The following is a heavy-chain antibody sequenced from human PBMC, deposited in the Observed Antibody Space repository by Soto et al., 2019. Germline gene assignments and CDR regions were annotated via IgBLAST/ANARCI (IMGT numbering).Heavy chain of an antibody. J-gene: IGHJ6*03. V-gene: IGHV5-51*01. CDR2: IYPGDSDT. D-gene: IGHD2-8*01. CDR1: GCRFTSYW. CDR3: ARFVLRHYYYMDV. Sequence: PGESLKISCKGSGCRFTSYWIGWVRQMPGKGLEWMGIIYPGDSDTRYSPSFQGQVTISADKSISTAYLQWSSLKASDTAMYYCARFVLRHYYYMDVWGKGTTVTVSS.